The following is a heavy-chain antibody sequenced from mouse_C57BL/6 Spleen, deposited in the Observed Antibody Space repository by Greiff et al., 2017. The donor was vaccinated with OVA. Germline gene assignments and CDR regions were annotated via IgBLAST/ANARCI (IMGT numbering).Heavy chain of an antibody. V-gene: IGHV1-82*01. Sequence: QVQLQQSGPELVKPGASVKISCKASGYAFSSSWMNWVRQRPGKGLEWIGRIYTGDGDTNYNGQLKGKATLTADKYSSTAYMQLSRLTSLDAAVFFFSRFGTPSYFDYWGQGTTLTVSS. CDR1: GYAFSSSW. J-gene: IGHJ2*01. CDR3: SRFGTPSYFDY. D-gene: IGHD1-1*02. CDR2: IYTGDGDT.